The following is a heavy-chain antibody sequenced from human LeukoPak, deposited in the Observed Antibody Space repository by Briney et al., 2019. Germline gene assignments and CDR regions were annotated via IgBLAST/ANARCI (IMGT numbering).Heavy chain of an antibody. CDR3: ARAAGYYYYDSSGPFDY. J-gene: IGHJ4*02. CDR2: INPNSGGT. Sequence: GASVKVSCKASGYTFTSYDINWVRQATGQGLEWMGWINPNSGGTNYAQKFQGWVTMTRDTSISTAYMELSRLRSDDTAVYYCARAAGYYYYDSSGPFDYWGQGTLVTVSS. CDR1: GYTFTSYD. V-gene: IGHV1-2*04. D-gene: IGHD3-22*01.